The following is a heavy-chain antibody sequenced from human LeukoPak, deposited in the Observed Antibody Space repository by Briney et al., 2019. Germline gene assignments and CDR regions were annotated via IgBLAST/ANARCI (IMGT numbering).Heavy chain of an antibody. Sequence: ASVKVSCKASGYTFTGYYMHWVRQAPGQGLEWMGWINPNSGGTNYAQKFQGRVTMTRDTSISTAYMELSRLRSEDTAVYYCATLVGSSGWYGEGWFDPWGQGTLVTVSS. D-gene: IGHD6-19*01. J-gene: IGHJ5*02. V-gene: IGHV1-2*02. CDR2: INPNSGGT. CDR1: GYTFTGYY. CDR3: ATLVGSSGWYGEGWFDP.